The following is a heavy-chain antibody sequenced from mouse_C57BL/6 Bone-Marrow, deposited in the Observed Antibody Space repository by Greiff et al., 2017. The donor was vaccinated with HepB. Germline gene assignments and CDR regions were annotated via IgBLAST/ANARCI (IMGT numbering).Heavy chain of an antibody. CDR2: INYDGSST. J-gene: IGHJ1*03. Sequence: EVMLVESEGGLVQPGSSMKLSCTASGFTFSDYYMAWVRQVPEKGLEWVANINYDGSSTYYLDSLKSRFIISRDNAKNILYLQMSSLKSEDTATYYCARDRGFTTVVASYWYFDVWGTGTTVTVSS. CDR1: GFTFSDYY. V-gene: IGHV5-16*01. CDR3: ARDRGFTTVVASYWYFDV. D-gene: IGHD1-1*01.